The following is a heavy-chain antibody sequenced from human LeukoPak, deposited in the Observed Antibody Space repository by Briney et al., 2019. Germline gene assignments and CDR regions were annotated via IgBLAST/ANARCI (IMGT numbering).Heavy chain of an antibody. V-gene: IGHV4-30-2*01. CDR3: AIKSRGFDP. Sequence: SETLSLTCTVSGGSISSGGYYWSWIRQPPGKGLEWIGYIYHSGSTYYNPSLKSRVTISVDRSKNQFSLKLSSVTAADTAVYYCAIKSRGFDPWGQGTLVTVSS. CDR1: GGSISSGGYY. CDR2: IYHSGST. J-gene: IGHJ5*02.